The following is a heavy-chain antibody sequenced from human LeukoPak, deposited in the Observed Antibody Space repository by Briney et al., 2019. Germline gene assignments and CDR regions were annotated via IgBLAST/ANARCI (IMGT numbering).Heavy chain of an antibody. D-gene: IGHD5-24*01. J-gene: IGHJ4*02. V-gene: IGHV3-30*02. CDR1: GFTFSSYG. CDR3: ARVRRDGYVLGIFDY. CDR2: IRYDGSNK. Sequence: GGSLRLSCAASGFTFSSYGMHWVRQAPGKGLEWVAFIRYDGSNKYYADSVKGRFTISRDSSKNTLYLQMNSLRAEDTAVYYCARVRRDGYVLGIFDYWGQGTLVTVSS.